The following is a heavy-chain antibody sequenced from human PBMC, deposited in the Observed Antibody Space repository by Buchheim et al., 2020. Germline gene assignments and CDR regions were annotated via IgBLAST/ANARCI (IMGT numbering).Heavy chain of an antibody. CDR1: GFTFSSYG. CDR3: AKSRGVDYYYYGMDV. V-gene: IGHV3-30*18. CDR2: ISYDGSNK. Sequence: QVQLVESGGGVVQPGRSLRLSCAASGFTFSSYGMHWVRQAPGKGLEWVAVISYDGSNKYYADSVKGRFTISRDNSKNTLYLQMNSLRAEDTAVYNCAKSRGVDYYYYGMDVWGQGTT. J-gene: IGHJ6*02.